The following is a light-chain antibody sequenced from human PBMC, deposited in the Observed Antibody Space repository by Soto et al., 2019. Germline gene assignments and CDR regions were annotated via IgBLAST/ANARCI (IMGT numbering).Light chain of an antibody. J-gene: IGLJ2*01. V-gene: IGLV2-14*01. CDR1: SSDVGRYNY. CDR2: EVT. Sequence: QSVLAQPASVSASPGQSITISCTGTSSDVGRYNYVSWYQHHPGKAPKLLIYEVTHRPSGVSNRFSASKSGNTASLTISGLQPEDEADYYCKSFTATNTLVFGGGTKLTVL. CDR3: KSFTATNTLV.